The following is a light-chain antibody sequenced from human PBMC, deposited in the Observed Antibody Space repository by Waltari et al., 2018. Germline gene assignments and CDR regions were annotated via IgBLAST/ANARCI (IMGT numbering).Light chain of an antibody. Sequence: QSVLTQAPSMSGTPGQRVTISCSGSTSDIGNNYVYWYQQRPGTAPKLLISSSDQRPSGVPDRFSGSKSGTSASLAISGLRSEDEADYYCSSCDDSLSGRVFGGGTKLTVL. J-gene: IGLJ3*02. CDR2: SSD. CDR1: TSDIGNNY. CDR3: SSCDDSLSGRV. V-gene: IGLV1-47*02.